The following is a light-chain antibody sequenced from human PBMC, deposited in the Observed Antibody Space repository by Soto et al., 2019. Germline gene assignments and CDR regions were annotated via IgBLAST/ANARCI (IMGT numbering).Light chain of an antibody. CDR3: QQYNNWPPYA. CDR2: GAS. V-gene: IGKV3-15*01. Sequence: EIVMTQSPATLSVSPGERATLSCRASQSVSSNLAWYQQKPGQAPRLLIYGASTRATGMPARFSGSGSGTEFTLTISSLQSEDFAVYYRQQYNNWPPYAFGQGTKVDIK. CDR1: QSVSSN. J-gene: IGKJ2*01.